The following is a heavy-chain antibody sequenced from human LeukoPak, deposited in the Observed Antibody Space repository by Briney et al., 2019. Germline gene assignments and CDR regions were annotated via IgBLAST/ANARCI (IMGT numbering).Heavy chain of an antibody. CDR3: PRGEDRYNTGQQLVPCAFDI. CDR2: SIPIFGTA. J-gene: IGHJ3*02. CDR1: GGTFSSYA. V-gene: IGHV1-69*13. D-gene: IGHD6-13*01. Sequence: SVKVSCKASGGTFSSYAISWVRQAPGQGLEWVGGSIPIFGTANYAQKFQGRVTITADESTSTAYMKPSSLTTEDTAVYYCPRGEDRYNTGQQLVPCAFDIWGQGTMVTVSS.